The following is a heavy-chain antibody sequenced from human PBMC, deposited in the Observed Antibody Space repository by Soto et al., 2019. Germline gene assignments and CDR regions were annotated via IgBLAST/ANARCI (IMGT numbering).Heavy chain of an antibody. CDR2: IYYSGST. V-gene: IGHV4-39*01. D-gene: IGHD3-10*01. J-gene: IGHJ5*02. CDR3: ARRGLYGSGTQNWFDP. CDR1: GGSISSSSYY. Sequence: QLQLQESGPGLVKPSETLSLTCTVSGGSISSSSYYWGWIRQPPGKGLEWIGSIYYSGSTYYNPSLKSRVTISIDTSKNQFYLKLSSVTAADTAVYYCARRGLYGSGTQNWFDPWGQGTLVTVSS.